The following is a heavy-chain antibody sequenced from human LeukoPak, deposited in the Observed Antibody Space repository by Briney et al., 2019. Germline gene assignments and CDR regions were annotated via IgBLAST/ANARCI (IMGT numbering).Heavy chain of an antibody. CDR2: IWYDGSNK. CDR1: GFTFSSYG. J-gene: IGHJ4*02. V-gene: IGHV3-33*06. Sequence: GGSLRLSCAASGFTFSSYGMHWVRQAPGKGLEWVAVIWYDGSNKYYADSVRGRFTISRDNSKNTLYLQMNSLRAEDTAVYYCAEDLTYYDSSVDYWGQGTLVTVSS. CDR3: AEDLTYYDSSVDY. D-gene: IGHD3-22*01.